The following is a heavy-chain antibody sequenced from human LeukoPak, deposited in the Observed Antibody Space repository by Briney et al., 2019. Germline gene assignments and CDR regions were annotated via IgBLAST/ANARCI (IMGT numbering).Heavy chain of an antibody. J-gene: IGHJ4*02. V-gene: IGHV3-7*01. CDR1: GFTFSNDW. D-gene: IGHD1-26*01. Sequence: SGGSLRLSCAASGFTFSNDWMAWVRQAPGKGLEWVANIKQDGSEKYYVDSVKGRFTISRDNAKNSLYLQMNSLRAEDTAVYYCARRRYSGSSQHFDYWGQGTLVTVSS. CDR3: ARRRYSGSSQHFDY. CDR2: IKQDGSEK.